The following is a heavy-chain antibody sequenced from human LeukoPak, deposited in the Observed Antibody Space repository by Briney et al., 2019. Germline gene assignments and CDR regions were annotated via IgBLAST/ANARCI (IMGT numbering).Heavy chain of an antibody. CDR2: ISSSGSTI. D-gene: IGHD2-21*01. Sequence: GGSLRLSCAASGFTFSSYEMIWVRQAPGKGLEWVSYISSSGSTIYYADSVKGRFTISRDNAKNSLYLQMTSLRAEDTAVYYCARGYWATTADYWGQGTLVTVSS. CDR3: ARGYWATTADY. V-gene: IGHV3-48*03. CDR1: GFTFSSYE. J-gene: IGHJ4*02.